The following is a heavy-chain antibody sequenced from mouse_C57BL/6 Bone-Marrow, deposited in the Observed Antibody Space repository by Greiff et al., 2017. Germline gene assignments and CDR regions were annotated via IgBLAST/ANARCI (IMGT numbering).Heavy chain of an antibody. CDR1: GFSLSTFGMG. J-gene: IGHJ3*01. CDR2: IWWGDAK. CDR3: ARMEGRRGWFAY. Sequence: QVTLKVSGPGILQPSQTLSLTCSFSGFSLSTFGMGVGWIRQPSGKGLESLARIWWGDAKYSNPALKRRLTISKDTSKNQVFLKIANGDTADTATYYCARMEGRRGWFAYWGQGTLVTVSA. V-gene: IGHV8-8*01. D-gene: IGHD3-3*01.